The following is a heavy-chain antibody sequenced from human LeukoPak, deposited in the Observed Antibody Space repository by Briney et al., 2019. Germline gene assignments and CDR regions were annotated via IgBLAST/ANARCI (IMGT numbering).Heavy chain of an antibody. J-gene: IGHJ4*02. CDR1: GYTFTGYY. CDR2: INPDSGGT. V-gene: IGHV1-2*02. CDR3: ARVLFYSSGNKSNRVDH. D-gene: IGHD6-19*01. Sequence: ASVKVSCKASGYTFTGYYIHWVRQAPGQGLEWMGWINPDSGGTNYAQKFQGRVTMTRDTSIRTAYMELSRLRSDDTAGYYCARVLFYSSGNKSNRVDHWGQGTLVTVSS.